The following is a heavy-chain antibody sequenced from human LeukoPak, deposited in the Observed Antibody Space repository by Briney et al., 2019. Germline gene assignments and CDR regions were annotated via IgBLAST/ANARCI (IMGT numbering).Heavy chain of an antibody. Sequence: SETLSLTCTVSGGSISSGDYYWSWIRQPPGKGLEWIGYIYYSGSTYYNPSLKSRVTISVDTSKNQFSLKLSSVTAADTAVYYCARVENDSSGYLDYWGQGTLVAVSS. CDR2: IYYSGST. V-gene: IGHV4-30-4*01. CDR3: ARVENDSSGYLDY. D-gene: IGHD3-22*01. J-gene: IGHJ4*02. CDR1: GGSISSGDYY.